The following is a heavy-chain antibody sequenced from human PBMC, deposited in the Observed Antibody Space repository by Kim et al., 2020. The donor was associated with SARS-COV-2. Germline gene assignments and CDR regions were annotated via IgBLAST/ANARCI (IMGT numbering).Heavy chain of an antibody. V-gene: IGHV3-49*04. Sequence: GGSLRLSCTASGFTFGDYAMSWVRQAPGKGLEWVGFIRSKAYGGTTEYAASVKGRFTISRDDSKSIAYLQMNSLKTEDTAVYYCTSFYGSGSYPSDYWGQGTLVTVSS. CDR2: IRSKAYGGTT. CDR1: GFTFGDYA. J-gene: IGHJ4*02. CDR3: TSFYGSGSYPSDY. D-gene: IGHD3-10*01.